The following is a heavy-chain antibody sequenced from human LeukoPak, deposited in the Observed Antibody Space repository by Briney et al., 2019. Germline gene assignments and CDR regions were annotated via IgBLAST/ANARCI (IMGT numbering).Heavy chain of an antibody. CDR2: INHSGST. Sequence: PSETLSLTCTVSGGSITSYYWSWIRQPPGKGLEWIGEINHSGSTNYNPSLKSRVTISVDTSKNQFSLKLSSVTAADTAVYYCARGSSSGYYPIDYWGQGTLVTVSS. D-gene: IGHD3-22*01. J-gene: IGHJ4*02. V-gene: IGHV4-34*01. CDR1: GGSITSYY. CDR3: ARGSSSGYYPIDY.